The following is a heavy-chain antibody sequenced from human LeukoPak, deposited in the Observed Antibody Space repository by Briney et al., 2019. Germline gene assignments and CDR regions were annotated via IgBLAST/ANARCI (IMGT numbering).Heavy chain of an antibody. CDR1: GGSISSSSYY. CDR2: IYYSGST. J-gene: IGHJ5*02. CDR3: ARHRLLYQLLDNNWFDP. D-gene: IGHD2-2*01. Sequence: PSVTLSLTCTVSGGSISSSSYYWGWIRQPPGKGREWIGSIYYSGSTYYNPSLKSRVTISVDTSKNQFSLRLSSVTAADTAVYYCARHRLLYQLLDNNWFDPWGQGTPVTVSS. V-gene: IGHV4-39*01.